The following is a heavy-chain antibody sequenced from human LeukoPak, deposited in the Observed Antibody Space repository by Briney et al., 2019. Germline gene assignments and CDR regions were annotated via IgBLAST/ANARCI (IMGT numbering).Heavy chain of an antibody. Sequence: GGSLRLSCAASGFAFSSQAMGWVRQAPGKGLEWGSVIGDSGDPTYYADSVKGRFTISRDNSKNTLYLQMNSLRAEDTALYYCAKDARRSSGWYFFDHWGQGTLVTVSS. D-gene: IGHD6-19*01. CDR1: GFAFSSQA. V-gene: IGHV3-23*01. CDR3: AKDARRSSGWYFFDH. CDR2: IGDSGDPT. J-gene: IGHJ4*02.